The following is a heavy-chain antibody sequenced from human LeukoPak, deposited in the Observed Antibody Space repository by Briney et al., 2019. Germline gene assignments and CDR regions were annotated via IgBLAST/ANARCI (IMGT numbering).Heavy chain of an antibody. Sequence: GGSLRLSCAASGFTFSSYVMHWVRQAPGKGLEWVAVISYDGSNKYYVDSVKCRFTISRDNSKNTLYLQMNSLRAEDTAVYYCAEDLPMDGGIDYWGQGTLVTVSS. CDR3: AEDLPMDGGIDY. CDR2: ISYDGSNK. CDR1: GFTFSSYV. D-gene: IGHD3-16*01. J-gene: IGHJ4*02. V-gene: IGHV3-30*18.